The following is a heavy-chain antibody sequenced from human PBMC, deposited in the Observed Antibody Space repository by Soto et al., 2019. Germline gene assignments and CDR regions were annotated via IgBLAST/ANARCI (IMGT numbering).Heavy chain of an antibody. Sequence: EVQLVESGGGLVQPGGSLRLSCAASGFTFSSYSMNWVRQAPGKGLEWVSYISSSSSTIYYADSVKGRFTISRDNAKNSLYLKMNSLRAEDTAVYYCARDKKTVYDFWSGYYEPFDYWGQGTLVTVSS. CDR3: ARDKKTVYDFWSGYYEPFDY. CDR2: ISSSSSTI. J-gene: IGHJ4*02. D-gene: IGHD3-3*01. V-gene: IGHV3-48*01. CDR1: GFTFSSYS.